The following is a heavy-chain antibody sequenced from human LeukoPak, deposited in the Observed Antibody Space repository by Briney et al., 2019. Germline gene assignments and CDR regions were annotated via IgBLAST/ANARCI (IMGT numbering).Heavy chain of an antibody. Sequence: SETLSLTCTVSGGSITGHYWSWIRQPPGKGLEWIGYIYYSGSTNYNPSLKSRVTISLDTSKHQFSLKLNSVTAADTAVYYCARVVSGSYYHFDYWGQGTLVTVSS. CDR3: ARVVSGSYYHFDY. J-gene: IGHJ4*02. V-gene: IGHV4-59*11. CDR2: IYYSGST. CDR1: GGSITGHY. D-gene: IGHD1-26*01.